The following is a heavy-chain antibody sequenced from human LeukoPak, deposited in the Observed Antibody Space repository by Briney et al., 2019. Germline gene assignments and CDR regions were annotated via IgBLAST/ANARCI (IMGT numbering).Heavy chain of an antibody. V-gene: IGHV1-2*06. J-gene: IGHJ4*02. D-gene: IGHD4-17*01. CDR1: GYTFTGYY. CDR2: INPNSGGT. CDR3: ARGRHDYGDYCLNY. Sequence: ASVEVSCKASGYTFTGYYMHWVRQAPGQGLEWMGRINPNSGGTNYAQKFQGRVTMTRDTSISTAYMELSRLRSDDTAVYYCARGRHDYGDYCLNYWGQGTLVTVSS.